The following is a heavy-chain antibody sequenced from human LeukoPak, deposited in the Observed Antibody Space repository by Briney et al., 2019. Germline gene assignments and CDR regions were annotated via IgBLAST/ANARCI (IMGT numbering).Heavy chain of an antibody. J-gene: IGHJ4*02. CDR1: GFTFSNYE. Sequence: GGSLRLSCAASGFTFSNYEMNWVRQAPGKGLEWLSYISGSAATIYYADSVQGRFTISRDNAKNSLYLQMNSLRAEDTAVYYCARMTTGTNYWGQGTLVTVS. CDR2: ISGSAATI. D-gene: IGHD4-17*01. V-gene: IGHV3-48*03. CDR3: ARMTTGTNY.